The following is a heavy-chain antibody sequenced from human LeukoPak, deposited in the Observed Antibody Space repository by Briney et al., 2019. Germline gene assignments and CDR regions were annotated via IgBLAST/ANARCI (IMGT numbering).Heavy chain of an antibody. J-gene: IGHJ5*02. D-gene: IGHD3-10*01. CDR2: INHSGST. Sequence: SETLSLTCAVYGGSFSGYYWSWIRQPPGKGLEWIGEINHSGSTNYNPSLKSRVTISVDTSKNQFSLKLSSVTAADTAVYYCARALSAIWFGEGYWFDPWGQGTLVTVSS. V-gene: IGHV4-34*01. CDR3: ARALSAIWFGEGYWFDP. CDR1: GGSFSGYY.